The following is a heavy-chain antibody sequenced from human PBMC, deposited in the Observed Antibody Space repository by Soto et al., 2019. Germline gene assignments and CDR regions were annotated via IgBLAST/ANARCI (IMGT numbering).Heavy chain of an antibody. CDR3: TRGAYYDYGDYEY. D-gene: IGHD3-16*01. V-gene: IGHV3-74*01. J-gene: IGHJ4*02. CDR2: VNSDGSST. Sequence: VGSVRLSCAASGCTFSSYWMHWVREAPGKGLVWVSRVNSDGSSTSYADSVKGRFTISRDNAKKTLYLQMNSLRAEDTAVYYCTRGAYYDYGDYEYWGQGTPVSVSS. CDR1: GCTFSSYW.